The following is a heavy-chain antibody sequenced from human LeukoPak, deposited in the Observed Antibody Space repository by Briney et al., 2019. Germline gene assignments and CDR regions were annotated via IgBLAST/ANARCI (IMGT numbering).Heavy chain of an antibody. CDR2: ISYDGSNK. J-gene: IGHJ3*02. CDR3: AREGSSGSYYSAWFDI. CDR1: GFTFSSYA. D-gene: IGHD1-26*01. V-gene: IGHV3-30*04. Sequence: GGSLRLSCAASGFTFSSYAMHWVRQAPGKGLEWVAVISYDGSNKYYADSVKGRFTISRDNSKNTLYLQMNSLRAEDTAVYYCAREGSSGSYYSAWFDIWGQGTMVTVSS.